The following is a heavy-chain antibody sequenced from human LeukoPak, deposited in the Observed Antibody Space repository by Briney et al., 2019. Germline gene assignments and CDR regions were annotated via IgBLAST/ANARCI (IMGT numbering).Heavy chain of an antibody. V-gene: IGHV3-7*01. Sequence: GGSLRLSCAASGFTFSSYWMSWVRQAPGKGLEWVANIKQDGSEKYYVDSVKGRFTISRDNAKNSLYLQMNSLRAEDTAVYYCAREGSIAAAGTDAFDIWGQGTMVTVSS. CDR1: GFTFSSYW. J-gene: IGHJ3*02. D-gene: IGHD6-13*01. CDR3: AREGSIAAAGTDAFDI. CDR2: IKQDGSEK.